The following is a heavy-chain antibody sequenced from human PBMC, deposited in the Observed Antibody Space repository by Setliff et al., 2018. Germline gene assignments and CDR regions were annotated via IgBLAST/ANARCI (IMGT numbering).Heavy chain of an antibody. D-gene: IGHD4-17*01. J-gene: IGHJ1*01. CDR2: IHPDDSDT. Sequence: GESLKISCKVSGYTFTSYWIGWVRQAPGEGLEWMGVIHPDDSDTRYSPSFQGQVTISVDKSTNTAHLQLSSLKASDTAIYYCARRAVTAEYFQHWGHGTLVTVSS. V-gene: IGHV5-51*01. CDR3: ARRAVTAEYFQH. CDR1: GYTFTSYW.